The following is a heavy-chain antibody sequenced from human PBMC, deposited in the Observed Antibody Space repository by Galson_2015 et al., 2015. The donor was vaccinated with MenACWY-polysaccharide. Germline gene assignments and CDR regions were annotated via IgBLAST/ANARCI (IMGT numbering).Heavy chain of an antibody. D-gene: IGHD6-13*01. V-gene: IGHV3-64*02. Sequence: SLRLSCAASGFTFSNYEMHWVRQAPGKGLEYVSVISSNGGSTYYADSVKGRFTISRDNSKNTLYLQMGSLRPEDMAVYYCARGAQGSSRYSWFDPWGQGTLVTVSS. CDR3: ARGAQGSSRYSWFDP. J-gene: IGHJ5*02. CDR1: GFTFSNYE. CDR2: ISSNGGST.